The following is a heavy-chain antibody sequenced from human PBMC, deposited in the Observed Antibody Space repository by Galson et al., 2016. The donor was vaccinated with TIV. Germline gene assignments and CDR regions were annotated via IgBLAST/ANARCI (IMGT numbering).Heavy chain of an antibody. Sequence: SVKVSCKASGYSFTAYPIHWVRQVPGHSPEWMGWISTSTGNPQYSQNFQGRVTITRDASATTAYMELSSLRSEDTAVYYCARERGGGGYFDFWGQGTLVTVSS. J-gene: IGHJ4*02. CDR2: ISTSTGNP. CDR3: ARERGGGGYFDF. CDR1: GYSFTAYP. V-gene: IGHV1-3*04. D-gene: IGHD3-16*01.